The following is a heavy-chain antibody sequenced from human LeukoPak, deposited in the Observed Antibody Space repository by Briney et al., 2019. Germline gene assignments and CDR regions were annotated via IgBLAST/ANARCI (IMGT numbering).Heavy chain of an antibody. CDR1: GYTFTSYA. Sequence: ASVKVSCKASGYTFTSYAMHWVRQAPGQRLEWMGWINAGNGNTKYSQKFQGRVTITRDPSASTAYMELSSLRSEDTAVYYCARDLSVFRYYFDYWGQGTLVTVSS. J-gene: IGHJ4*02. V-gene: IGHV1-3*01. CDR2: INAGNGNT. D-gene: IGHD3-10*01. CDR3: ARDLSVFRYYFDY.